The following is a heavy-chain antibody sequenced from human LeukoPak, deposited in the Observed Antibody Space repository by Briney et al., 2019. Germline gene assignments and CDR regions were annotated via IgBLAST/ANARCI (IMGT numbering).Heavy chain of an antibody. Sequence: SETLSLTCTVSVYSISSGYYWGWVWQPPGKGLEWIGSIYHSGSTYYNPSLKSRVTISLDTSKNKFSLWLSTVTAPDTAVYYRARVGSDHPDYYYYYMDVWGKGTTVTVSS. CDR1: VYSISSGYY. CDR3: ARVGSDHPDYYYYYMDV. J-gene: IGHJ6*03. V-gene: IGHV4-38-2*02. D-gene: IGHD2-21*02. CDR2: IYHSGST.